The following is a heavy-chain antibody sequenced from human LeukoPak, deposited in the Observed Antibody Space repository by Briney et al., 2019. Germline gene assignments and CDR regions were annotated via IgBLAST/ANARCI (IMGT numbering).Heavy chain of an antibody. J-gene: IGHJ4*02. Sequence: GGSLRLSRAASGFTFSSYWMSWVRQAPGKGLEWVANIKQDGSEKYYVDSVKGRFTISRDNAKNSLYLQMNSLRAEDTAVYYCARVGDSSGYYFDYWGQGTLVTVSS. CDR1: GFTFSSYW. V-gene: IGHV3-7*01. D-gene: IGHD3-22*01. CDR3: ARVGDSSGYYFDY. CDR2: IKQDGSEK.